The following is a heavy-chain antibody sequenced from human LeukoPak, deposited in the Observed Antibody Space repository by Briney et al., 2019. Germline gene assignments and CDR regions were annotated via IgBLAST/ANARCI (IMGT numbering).Heavy chain of an antibody. CDR2: VNHSGGT. CDR1: GGSFSGYY. CDR3: ARSRQIFGVAENWFDP. D-gene: IGHD3-3*01. V-gene: IGHV4-34*01. Sequence: SETLSLTCAVYGGSFSGYYWSWIRQPPGKGLEWIGEVNHSGGTNYNLSLKSRVTISVDTSKNQFSLNLNSVTAADTAVYYCARSRQIFGVAENWFDPWGQGTLVTVSS. J-gene: IGHJ5*02.